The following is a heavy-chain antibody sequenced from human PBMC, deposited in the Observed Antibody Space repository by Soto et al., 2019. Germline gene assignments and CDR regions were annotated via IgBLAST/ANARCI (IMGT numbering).Heavy chain of an antibody. J-gene: IGHJ6*02. CDR3: ARGHYDFWSGSSENYYYGMDV. Sequence: ASVKVSCKASGGTFSSYAISWVRQAPGQGLEWMGGIIPIFGTANYAQKFQGRVTITADESTGTAYMELSSLRSEDTAVYYCARGHYDFWSGSSENYYYGMDVWGQGTTVTVSS. CDR2: IIPIFGTA. D-gene: IGHD3-3*01. V-gene: IGHV1-69*13. CDR1: GGTFSSYA.